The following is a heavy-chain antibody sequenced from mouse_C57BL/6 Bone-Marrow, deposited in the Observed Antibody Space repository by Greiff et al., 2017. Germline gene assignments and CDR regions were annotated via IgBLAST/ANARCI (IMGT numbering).Heavy chain of an antibody. D-gene: IGHD2-3*01. V-gene: IGHV1-64*01. CDR2: IHPNSGSP. J-gene: IGHJ4*01. CDR1: VYTFTSYW. Sequence: VQLQQPGAELVKPWASVTLSCKASVYTFTSYWMHLLKQSPGQGLEWIGMIHPNSGSPNSNEQFTSTATLTVDKSSSTAYMQLSSLTSEDSAVYYCAREGDGYSYAMDYWGQGTSVTVSS. CDR3: AREGDGYSYAMDY.